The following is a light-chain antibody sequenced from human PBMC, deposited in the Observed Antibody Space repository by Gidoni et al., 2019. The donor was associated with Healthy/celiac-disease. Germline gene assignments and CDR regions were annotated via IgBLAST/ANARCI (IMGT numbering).Light chain of an antibody. Sequence: DIQMTQSTSSLSASVGDRVTITCQASQDISNYLNWYQQKPGKAPKLLIYDASNLETGVPSRFSGSGSGTDFTFTISSLQPEDIATYYCQQYDNLPSLTFXGXTKVEIK. CDR1: QDISNY. V-gene: IGKV1-33*01. CDR2: DAS. CDR3: QQYDNLPSLT. J-gene: IGKJ4*01.